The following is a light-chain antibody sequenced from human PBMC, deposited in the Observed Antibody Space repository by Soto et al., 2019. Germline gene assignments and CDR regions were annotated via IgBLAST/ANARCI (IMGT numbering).Light chain of an antibody. Sequence: QSVLTQPPSASGTPGQRVTISCSGSRSNIGSNYVYWYQHLPGTAPKLLIHSNNQRPSGVPDRFSGSKSGTSAPLAISVLRSEDEADYYCAAWDDSLSALYVFGTGTKVTVL. CDR2: SNN. V-gene: IGLV1-47*02. CDR1: RSNIGSNY. J-gene: IGLJ1*01. CDR3: AAWDDSLSALYV.